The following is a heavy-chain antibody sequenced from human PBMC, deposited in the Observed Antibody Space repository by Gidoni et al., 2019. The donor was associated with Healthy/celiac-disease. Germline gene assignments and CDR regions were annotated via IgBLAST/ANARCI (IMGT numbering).Heavy chain of an antibody. CDR3: ARGGEYYYDRGFDP. CDR1: GFTLSSYW. D-gene: IGHD3-22*01. J-gene: IGHJ5*02. V-gene: IGHV3-7*01. Sequence: SCAASGFTLSSYWMTWVRQAPGKGLEWVANIKQDGSEKYYVDFVRGRFTISRDNAKNSLYLQMNSLRAEDTAVYYCARGGEYYYDRGFDPWGQGTLVTVSS. CDR2: IKQDGSEK.